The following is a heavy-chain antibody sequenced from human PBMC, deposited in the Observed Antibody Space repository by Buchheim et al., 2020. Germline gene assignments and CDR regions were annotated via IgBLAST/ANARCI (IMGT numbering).Heavy chain of an antibody. Sequence: EVQVVESGGGLVHPGGSLRLSCAASGFTFSTYTMSWVRQAPGKGLEWISYIGTLGMTYYADSVQGRFTIPRDNARNSVYLQMNSLRAEDTAVYYCARGGSDTSGYDFDYWGQGT. D-gene: IGHD3-22*01. CDR1: GFTFSTYT. CDR3: ARGGSDTSGYDFDY. V-gene: IGHV3-48*04. J-gene: IGHJ4*02. CDR2: IGTLGMT.